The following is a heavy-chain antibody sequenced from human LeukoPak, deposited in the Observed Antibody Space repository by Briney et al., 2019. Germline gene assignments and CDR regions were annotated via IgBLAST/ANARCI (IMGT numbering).Heavy chain of an antibody. D-gene: IGHD3-22*01. J-gene: IGHJ5*02. CDR1: GGSFSGYY. V-gene: IGHV4-34*01. Sequence: SETLSLTCAVYGGSFSGYYWSWIRQPPGKGLEWIGEINQSGSTNYNPSLKSRVTISVDTSKNQLSLKLSSVTAADTAVYYCARARLRKGDDSSGRTGWFDPWGQGTLVTVSS. CDR2: INQSGST. CDR3: ARARLRKGDDSSGRTGWFDP.